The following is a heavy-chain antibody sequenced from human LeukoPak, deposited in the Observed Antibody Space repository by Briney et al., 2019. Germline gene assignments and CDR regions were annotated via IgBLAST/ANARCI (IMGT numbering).Heavy chain of an antibody. CDR1: GGSISSGSYY. J-gene: IGHJ4*02. Sequence: PSETLSLTCTVSGGSISSGSYYWSWIRQPAGKGLEWNGRIYTSGSTNYNPSLKSRVTISVDTSKNQFSLKLSSVTATDTAVYYCARGGYGSGTYYLDYWGQGTLVTVSS. D-gene: IGHD3-10*01. CDR3: ARGGYGSGTYYLDY. CDR2: IYTSGST. V-gene: IGHV4-61*02.